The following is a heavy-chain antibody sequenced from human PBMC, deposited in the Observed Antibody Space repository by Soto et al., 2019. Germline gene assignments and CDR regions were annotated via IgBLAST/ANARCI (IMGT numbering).Heavy chain of an antibody. CDR1: GGSISSYY. J-gene: IGHJ3*02. CDR3: ARTRGPGAFDI. V-gene: IGHV4-4*07. CDR2: IYTSGST. Sequence: SETLSLTCTVSGGSISSYYWSWIRQPAGKGLGWIGRIYTSGSTNYNPSLKSRVTMSVDTSKNQFSLKLSSVTAADTAVYYCARTRGPGAFDIWGQGTMVTVSS. D-gene: IGHD3-10*01.